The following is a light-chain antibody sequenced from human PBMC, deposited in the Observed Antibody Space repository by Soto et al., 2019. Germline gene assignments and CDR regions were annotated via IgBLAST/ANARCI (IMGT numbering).Light chain of an antibody. V-gene: IGLV2-14*01. J-gene: IGLJ1*01. CDR2: DVS. CDR3: SSYTSSSTPYV. Sequence: QSALTQPASGSGSPGQWITISCNGTSSDVGGYNYVSWYQQHPGNAPKLMIYDVSNRPSGVSNRFSGSKSGNTASLTISGLQAEDEADYYCSSYTSSSTPYVFGTGTKVTVL. CDR1: SSDVGGYNY.